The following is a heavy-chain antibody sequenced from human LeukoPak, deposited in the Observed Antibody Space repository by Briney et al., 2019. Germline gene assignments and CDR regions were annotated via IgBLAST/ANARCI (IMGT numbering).Heavy chain of an antibody. V-gene: IGHV4-4*02. Sequence: PSGTLSLTCAVSGGSILTTNWWSWVRQPPGTGLEWIGEVHLSGASNYNPSLKSRVNMSIDKSKNQLSLELTSVTAADTAIYYCTRESGAFSPFGFWGQGTLVTVSS. J-gene: IGHJ4*02. D-gene: IGHD1-26*01. CDR2: VHLSGAS. CDR3: TRESGAFSPFGF. CDR1: GGSILTTNW.